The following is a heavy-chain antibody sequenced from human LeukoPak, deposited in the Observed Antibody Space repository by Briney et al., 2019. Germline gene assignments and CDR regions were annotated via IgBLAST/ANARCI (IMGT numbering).Heavy chain of an antibody. D-gene: IGHD2-15*01. J-gene: IGHJ3*02. V-gene: IGHV4-34*09. Sequence: PSETLSLTCAVYGGSFSGYYWSWIRQPPGKGLEWIGYIYYSGSTYYNPSLKSRVTISVDTSKNQFSLKLSSVTAADTAVYYCARDSGHDAFDIWGQGTMVTVSS. CDR1: GGSFSGYY. CDR2: IYYSGST. CDR3: ARDSGHDAFDI.